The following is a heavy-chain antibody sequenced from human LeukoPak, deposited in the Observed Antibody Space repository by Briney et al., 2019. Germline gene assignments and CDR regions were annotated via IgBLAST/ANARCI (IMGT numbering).Heavy chain of an antibody. V-gene: IGHV3-30*18. Sequence: GGSLRLSCAASGFTFSSYGMHWVRQAPGKGLEWVAVISYDGSNKYYADSVKGRFTISRDNSKNTLYLQMGSLRAEDTAVYYCAKEEYDILTGYPTFDYWGQGTLVTVSS. J-gene: IGHJ4*02. CDR3: AKEEYDILTGYPTFDY. CDR2: ISYDGSNK. CDR1: GFTFSSYG. D-gene: IGHD3-9*01.